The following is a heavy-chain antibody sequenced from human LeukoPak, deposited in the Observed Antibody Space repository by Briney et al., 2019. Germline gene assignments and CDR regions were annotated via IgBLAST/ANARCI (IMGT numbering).Heavy chain of an antibody. CDR1: GFTFSNYW. CDR3: AKGGSKAPDY. D-gene: IGHD4-11*01. Sequence: GVSLRLSCAASGFTFSNYWMHWVRQAPGKGLVWVSRIHSDGSSTTYADSVKGRFTISRDNAKNTLYLQMNSLRAEDTAVYYCAKGGSKAPDYWGQGPLVTVSS. V-gene: IGHV3-74*01. CDR2: IHSDGSST. J-gene: IGHJ4*02.